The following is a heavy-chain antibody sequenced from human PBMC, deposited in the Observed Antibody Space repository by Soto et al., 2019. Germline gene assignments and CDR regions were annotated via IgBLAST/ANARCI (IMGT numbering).Heavy chain of an antibody. D-gene: IGHD3-3*01. CDR3: AKDGGDYDFWSGYYYADY. V-gene: IGHV3-23*01. CDR1: GFTFSSYA. J-gene: IGHJ4*02. Sequence: GGSLRLSCAASGFTFSSYAMSWVRQAPGKGLEWVSAISGSGGSTYYADSVKGRFTISRDNSKNTLYLQMNRLRAEDTAVYYCAKDGGDYDFWSGYYYADYWGQGTLVTVSS. CDR2: ISGSGGST.